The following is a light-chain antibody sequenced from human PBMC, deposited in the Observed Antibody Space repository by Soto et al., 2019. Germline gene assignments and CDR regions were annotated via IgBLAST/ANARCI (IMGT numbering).Light chain of an antibody. CDR2: LAS. V-gene: IGKV1-39*01. CDR1: QKINNF. Sequence: DIQMTQSPSSLSASVGDSVTSTCRASQKINNFLNWYQQKPGKAPKLLIFLASTLESGVPSRFGGSGSGTDFTLSISSLQPEDSATYYCQQSLGNPRTFGGGTKVEIQ. CDR3: QQSLGNPRT. J-gene: IGKJ4*01.